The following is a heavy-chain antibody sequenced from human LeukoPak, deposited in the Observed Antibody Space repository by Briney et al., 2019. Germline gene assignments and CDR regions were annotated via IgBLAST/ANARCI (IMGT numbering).Heavy chain of an antibody. J-gene: IGHJ5*02. D-gene: IGHD3-22*01. CDR1: GGTFSSYA. Sequence: GSSVKVSCKASGGTFSSYAISWVRQAPGQGLEWMGGIIPIFGTANYAQKFQGRVTITAGESTSTAYMELSSLRSEDTAVYYCARDQPYDSSGYYYFPRWFDPWGQGTLVTVSS. CDR2: IIPIFGTA. CDR3: ARDQPYDSSGYYYFPRWFDP. V-gene: IGHV1-69*01.